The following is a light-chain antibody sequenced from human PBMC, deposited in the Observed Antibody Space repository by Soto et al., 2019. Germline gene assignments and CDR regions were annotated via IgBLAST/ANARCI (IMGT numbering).Light chain of an antibody. J-gene: IGKJ1*01. CDR1: QSVSSSY. CDR3: QQYGSSPPWT. V-gene: IGKV3-20*01. CDR2: GAS. Sequence: EIVLTQSPGTLSLSPGERATLSCRASQSVSSSYLAWYQQKPGQAPRLLIYGASSRATGIPDGFSGSGSGTDFTLTISRLEPEDFAVYYCQQYGSSPPWTFGQGTKV.